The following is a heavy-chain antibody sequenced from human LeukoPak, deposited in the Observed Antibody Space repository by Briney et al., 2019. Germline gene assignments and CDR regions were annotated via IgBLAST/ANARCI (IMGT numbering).Heavy chain of an antibody. CDR3: TTDSSSSSYY. J-gene: IGHJ4*02. CDR2: IKSKTDGGTT. V-gene: IGHV3-15*01. D-gene: IGHD6-6*01. Sequence: GGSLRLSCAASGFSFSNAWMSWVRQAPGKGLEWVGRIKSKTDGGTTEYAAPVRGRLNISRDDSKNSLYLQMNSLKTEDTAVYYCTTDSSSSSYYWGQGTLVTVSS. CDR1: GFSFSNAW.